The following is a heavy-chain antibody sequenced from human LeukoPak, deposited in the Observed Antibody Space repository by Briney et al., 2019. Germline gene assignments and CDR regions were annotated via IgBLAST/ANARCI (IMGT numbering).Heavy chain of an antibody. CDR3: AKGLNNYYYGMDV. V-gene: IGHV3-7*03. D-gene: IGHD2-8*01. Sequence: QTGGSLRLSCAASGFSFSNYWMSWVRQAPGKGLEWVANIKQDGSEKYYVDSVKGRFTISRDNAKNSLYLQMNSLRAEDTAVYYCAKGLNNYYYGMDVWGQGTTVTVSS. J-gene: IGHJ6*02. CDR1: GFSFSNYW. CDR2: IKQDGSEK.